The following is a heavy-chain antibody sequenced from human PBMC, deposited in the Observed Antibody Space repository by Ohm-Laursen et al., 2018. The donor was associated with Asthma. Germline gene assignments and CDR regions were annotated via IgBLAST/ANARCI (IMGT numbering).Heavy chain of an antibody. V-gene: IGHV3-7*03. Sequence: GSLRLSCSASGLTFSSYWMTWVRQAPGNGPEWVAHIKEDGSEESYLASVKGRFTISRDNAKNSLSLQMNSLRAEDTAVYYCARFGRDYRSHGMDVWGQGTTVTVSS. D-gene: IGHD4-11*01. CDR1: GLTFSSYW. J-gene: IGHJ6*02. CDR2: IKEDGSEE. CDR3: ARFGRDYRSHGMDV.